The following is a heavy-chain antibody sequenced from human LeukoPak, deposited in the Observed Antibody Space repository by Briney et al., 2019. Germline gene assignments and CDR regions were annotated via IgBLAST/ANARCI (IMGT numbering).Heavy chain of an antibody. Sequence: GGSLRLSCAASGFTVSSNYMSWIRQAPGKGLEWVSYISSSGSTIYYADSVKGRFTISRDNAKNSLYLQMNSLRAEDTAVYYCAREGRYCSSTSCYHYYYYGMDVWGQGTTVTVSS. D-gene: IGHD2-2*01. CDR1: GFTVSSNY. J-gene: IGHJ6*02. V-gene: IGHV3-11*01. CDR2: ISSSGSTI. CDR3: AREGRYCSSTSCYHYYYYGMDV.